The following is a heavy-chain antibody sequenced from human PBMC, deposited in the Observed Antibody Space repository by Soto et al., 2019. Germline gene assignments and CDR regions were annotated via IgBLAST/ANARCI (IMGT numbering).Heavy chain of an antibody. CDR1: GYSFTDYW. CDR3: AAYTASSGRHFGY. CDR2: IYPGDSDT. Sequence: AGESLKISCQGSGYSFTDYWTGWVRQVPGEGLEWLAMIYPGDSDTRYSPSFQGQVTISADRSITTAYLQWGSLKASDTAMYYCAAYTASSGRHFGYWGQGTLVTVSS. J-gene: IGHJ4*02. D-gene: IGHD3-16*01. V-gene: IGHV5-51*01.